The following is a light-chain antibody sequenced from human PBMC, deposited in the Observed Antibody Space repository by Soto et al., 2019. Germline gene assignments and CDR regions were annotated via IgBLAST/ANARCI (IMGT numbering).Light chain of an antibody. CDR1: QSVNKF. CDR3: HHYVGSPWA. Sequence: EIVLTQSPGTLSLSPGERATLSCRASQSVNKFLAWFQQKLGQVPRPLIYGASNRATGIPDRFSGTGSETDFTLTITRLEPEDFAVYYCHHYVGSPWAFGQGTKVENK. CDR2: GAS. V-gene: IGKV3-20*01. J-gene: IGKJ1*01.